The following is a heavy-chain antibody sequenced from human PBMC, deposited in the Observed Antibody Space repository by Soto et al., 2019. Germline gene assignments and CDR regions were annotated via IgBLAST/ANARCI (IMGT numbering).Heavy chain of an antibody. V-gene: IGHV1-18*01. CDR2: ISAYNGNT. CDR1: GYTFTSYG. D-gene: IGHD3-22*01. J-gene: IGHJ6*02. CDR3: ARDPALNTYYYDSSGYHGLYYYGMDV. Sequence: GASVKVSCKASGYTFTSYGISWVRQAPGQGLEWMGWISAYNGNTNYAQKLQGRVTMTTDTSTSTAYMELRSLRSDDTAVYYCARDPALNTYYYDSSGYHGLYYYGMDVWGQGTTATVAS.